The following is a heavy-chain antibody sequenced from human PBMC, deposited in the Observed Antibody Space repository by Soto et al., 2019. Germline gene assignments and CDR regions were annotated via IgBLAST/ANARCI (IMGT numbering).Heavy chain of an antibody. CDR1: GFTFSSYS. J-gene: IGHJ3*02. CDR2: ISSSSSYI. CDR3: ARVEEREIQLWLKRWRAFDI. V-gene: IGHV3-21*01. Sequence: GGSLRLSCAASGFTFSSYSMNWVRQAPGKGLEWVSSISSSSSYIYYADSVKGRFTISRDNAKNSLYLQMNSLRAEDTAVYYCARVEEREIQLWLKRWRAFDIWGQGTMVTVSS. D-gene: IGHD5-18*01.